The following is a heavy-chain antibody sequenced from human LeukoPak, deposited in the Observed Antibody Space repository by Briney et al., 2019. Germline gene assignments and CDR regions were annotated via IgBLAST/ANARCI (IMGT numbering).Heavy chain of an antibody. CDR2: IYTSGST. J-gene: IGHJ3*02. D-gene: IGHD5-18*01. Sequence: SETLSLTCTVSGGSISSYYWSWIRQPAGKGLEWIGRIYTSGSTNYNPSLKSRVTMSVDTSKNQFSLKLSSVTAADTAVYYCARGLAGYSYGYDAFDIWGQGTMVTVSS. CDR3: ARGLAGYSYGYDAFDI. V-gene: IGHV4-4*07. CDR1: GGSISSYY.